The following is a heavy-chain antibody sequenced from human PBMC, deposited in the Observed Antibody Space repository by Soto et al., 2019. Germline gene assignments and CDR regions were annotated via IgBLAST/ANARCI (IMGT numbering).Heavy chain of an antibody. J-gene: IGHJ6*02. CDR1: GYTFFSYD. CDR2: ISISKGKT. Sequence: QVHLVQCGAAVKRPGASVQVSCKASGYTFFSYDVTWVRQAPGQGREGMGWISISKGKTYYQQSLQVRVTMTTDTATTTAYMEVRSLRSDDTAVYYCARKGYIGKVGLDVWGQGTNVTVSS. V-gene: IGHV1-18*01. CDR3: ARKGYIGKVGLDV. D-gene: IGHD5-12*01.